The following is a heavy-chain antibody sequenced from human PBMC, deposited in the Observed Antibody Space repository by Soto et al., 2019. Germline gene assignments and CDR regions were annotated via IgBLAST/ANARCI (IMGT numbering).Heavy chain of an antibody. D-gene: IGHD3-22*01. CDR1: GFTFSSYA. CDR2: MSYDGTHK. J-gene: IGHJ4*02. CDR3: ASPYYYDSSGYYHDY. Sequence: GGSLRLSCVASGFTFSSYAMHWVRQAPGKGLEWVTVMSYDGTHKYYADSVKGRFTISRYNSKNTLYLQMNSLRAEDTVVYYCASPYYYDSSGYYHDYWGQGTLVTVSS. V-gene: IGHV3-30-3*01.